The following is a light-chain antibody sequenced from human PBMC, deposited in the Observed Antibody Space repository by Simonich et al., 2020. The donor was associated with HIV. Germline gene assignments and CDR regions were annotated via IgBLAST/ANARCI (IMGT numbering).Light chain of an antibody. V-gene: IGKV4-1*01. CDR1: QIVLSSSDNKNY. CDR3: QHYYNSPLT. J-gene: IGKJ4*01. Sequence: DIVMTQSPDSLTVSLGERATINSKSSQIVLSSSDNKNYLAWYQQKPRQPPKLLISLASTRQSGVPDRFSGSGSGTDFTLTISSLQAEDVAVYDCQHYYNSPLTFGGGTKVEIK. CDR2: LAS.